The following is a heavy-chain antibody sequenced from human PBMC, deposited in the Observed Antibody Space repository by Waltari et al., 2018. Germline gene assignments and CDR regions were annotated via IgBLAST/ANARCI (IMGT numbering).Heavy chain of an antibody. Sequence: QVQLVESGGGVVQPGRSLRLSCAASGFTFSSYGMHWVRQAPGKGLEWVAVISYDGSNKYYADSWKGRFTISRDNSKNTLYLQMNSLRAEDTAVYYCAKGIVVVVAATYFDYWGQGTLVTVSS. D-gene: IGHD2-15*01. V-gene: IGHV3-30*18. CDR1: GFTFSSYG. J-gene: IGHJ4*02. CDR3: AKGIVVVVAATYFDY. CDR2: ISYDGSNK.